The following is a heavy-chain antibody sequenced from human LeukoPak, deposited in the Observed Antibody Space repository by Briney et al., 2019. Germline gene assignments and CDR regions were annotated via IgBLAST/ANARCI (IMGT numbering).Heavy chain of an antibody. CDR2: IYTSGST. D-gene: IGHD2-2*01. CDR1: GGSISSGGYS. V-gene: IGHV4-61*02. J-gene: IGHJ4*02. Sequence: SQTLSLTCAVSGGSISSGGYSWSWIRQPAGKGLEWIGRIYTSGSTNYNPSLKSRVTMSVDTSKNQFSLKLSSVTAADTAVYYCARGTGRGSSTDPNFDYWGQGPLVTVSS. CDR3: ARGTGRGSSTDPNFDY.